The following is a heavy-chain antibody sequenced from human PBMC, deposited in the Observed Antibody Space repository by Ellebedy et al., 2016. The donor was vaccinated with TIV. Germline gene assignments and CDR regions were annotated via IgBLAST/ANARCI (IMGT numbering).Heavy chain of an antibody. D-gene: IGHD6-19*01. CDR1: GYTFTSYG. V-gene: IGHV1-18*01. CDR3: ARARSSGWLHTPDY. J-gene: IGHJ4*02. Sequence: AASVKVSCKASGYTFTSYGISWVRQPPGQGLEWMGWISAYNGNTNYAQKLQGRVTMTTDTSTSTVYMELSSLRSEDTAVYYCARARSSGWLHTPDYWGQGTLVIVSS. CDR2: ISAYNGNT.